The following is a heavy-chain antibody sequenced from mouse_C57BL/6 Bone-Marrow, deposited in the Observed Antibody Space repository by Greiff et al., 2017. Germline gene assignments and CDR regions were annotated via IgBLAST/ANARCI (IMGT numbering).Heavy chain of an antibody. CDR3: ARAAAQAPAWFAY. CDR1: GYTFTSYW. V-gene: IGHV1-64*01. J-gene: IGHJ3*01. D-gene: IGHD3-2*02. CDR2: IHPNSGST. Sequence: QVQLQQPGAELVKPGASVKLSCKASGYTFTSYWMHWVKQRPGQGLEWIGMIHPNSGSTNYNEKFKSKATLTVDKSSSTAYMQRSSLTSEDSAVYYCARAAAQAPAWFAYWGQGTLVTVSA.